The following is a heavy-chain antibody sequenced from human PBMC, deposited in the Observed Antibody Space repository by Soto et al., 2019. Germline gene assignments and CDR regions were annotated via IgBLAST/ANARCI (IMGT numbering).Heavy chain of an antibody. V-gene: IGHV1-2*02. Sequence: HEPLVQSGAEVKRPGASLKVSCKASGYSFTGYYIHWVRQAPGQGLEWMGWINPDSGATNYAQNFQGRVTLTSDTSISTACMDLTSLTSDDTAVYYCARGDYGTGGYPFPYFDYWGQGTLVIVSS. CDR1: GYSFTGYY. J-gene: IGHJ4*02. CDR2: INPDSGAT. CDR3: ARGDYGTGGYPFPYFDY. D-gene: IGHD2-8*02.